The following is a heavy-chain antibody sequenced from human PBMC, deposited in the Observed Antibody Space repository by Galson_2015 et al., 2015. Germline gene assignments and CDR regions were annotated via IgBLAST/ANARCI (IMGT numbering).Heavy chain of an antibody. V-gene: IGHV3-13*01. J-gene: IGHJ2*01. CDR2: IGSGGDT. D-gene: IGHD7-27*01. CDR1: GFSFSNYD. Sequence: SLRLSCAASGFSFSNYDMHWVRQAPGKGLEWVSGIGSGGDTYYPDSVKGRFTISRENAKKSFYLQMNSLRAGDTALYYCARTKLGVYWYFDLWGRGTVVAVSS. CDR3: ARTKLGVYWYFDL.